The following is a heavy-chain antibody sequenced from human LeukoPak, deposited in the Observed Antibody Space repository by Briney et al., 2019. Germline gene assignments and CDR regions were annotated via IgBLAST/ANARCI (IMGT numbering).Heavy chain of an antibody. CDR2: ISISGGTT. J-gene: IGHJ4*02. D-gene: IGHD4-17*01. V-gene: IGHV3-23*01. CDR1: GLTFSNYA. CDR3: ANEIRPNDY. Sequence: GGSLRLSCAASGLTFSNYAMNWVRQASGKGLEWVSSISISGGTTYYADSVKGRFTISRENSKSTLYLQMNNLRADDTAVYYCANEIRPNDYWGQGTLVTVSS.